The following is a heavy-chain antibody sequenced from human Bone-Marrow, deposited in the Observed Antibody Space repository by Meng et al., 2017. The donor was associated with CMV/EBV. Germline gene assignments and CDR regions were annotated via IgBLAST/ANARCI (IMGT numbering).Heavy chain of an antibody. Sequence: GESLKISCRASGYSFMTYWIGWVRQMPGKGLEWMGIIYPGDSDTRYSPSFQGQVTISADKSISTAYLQWSSLKASDTAMYYCARAPAGIVVVPAAPTRWAFDIWGQGTMVTVSS. J-gene: IGHJ3*02. D-gene: IGHD2-2*01. CDR3: ARAPAGIVVVPAAPTRWAFDI. V-gene: IGHV5-51*01. CDR1: GYSFMTYW. CDR2: IYPGDSDT.